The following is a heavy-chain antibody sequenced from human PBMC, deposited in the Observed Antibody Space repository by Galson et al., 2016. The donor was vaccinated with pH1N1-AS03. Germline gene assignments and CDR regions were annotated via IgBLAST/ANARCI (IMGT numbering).Heavy chain of an antibody. Sequence: SLRLSCATSGFTFTDFAVSWVRQAPGRGLEWVSATSSSGGSTYYAESVKGRFTISRDYSKNTVDLQMNSLRAEDTAVYYCAKDRNDYRLHYFSGSDVWGQGPRSSSP. D-gene: IGHD1-1*01. J-gene: IGHJ6*02. CDR1: GFTFTDFA. V-gene: IGHV3-23*01. CDR2: TSSSGGST. CDR3: AKDRNDYRLHYFSGSDV.